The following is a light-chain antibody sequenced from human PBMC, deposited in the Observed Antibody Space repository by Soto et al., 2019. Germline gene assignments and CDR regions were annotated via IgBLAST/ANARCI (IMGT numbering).Light chain of an antibody. J-gene: IGLJ1*01. CDR2: EVT. V-gene: IGLV2-14*01. CDR3: SSYAGSNNFV. CDR1: SSDVGGYNY. Sequence: QSALTQPASVSGSPGQSITISCTGTSSDVGGYNYVSWYQLHPGKAPKLMISEVTNRPSGVSSRFSGSKSGNTASLTISGLQAEDEADYYCSSYAGSNNFVFGTGTKLTVL.